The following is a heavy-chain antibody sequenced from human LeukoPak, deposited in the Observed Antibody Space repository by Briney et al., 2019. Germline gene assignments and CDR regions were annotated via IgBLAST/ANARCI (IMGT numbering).Heavy chain of an antibody. CDR1: GFSFSSYG. D-gene: IGHD2-2*01. J-gene: IGHJ3*02. Sequence: KPGGSLRLSCAASGFSFSSYGMHWVRQAPGMGLEWIASIYYSGSTYYNPSLKSRLTISVDTSKNQFSLKLSSVTAADTAVYYCARAIITYQLLDAFDIWGQGTMVTVSS. CDR2: IYYSGST. CDR3: ARAIITYQLLDAFDI. V-gene: IGHV4-39*01.